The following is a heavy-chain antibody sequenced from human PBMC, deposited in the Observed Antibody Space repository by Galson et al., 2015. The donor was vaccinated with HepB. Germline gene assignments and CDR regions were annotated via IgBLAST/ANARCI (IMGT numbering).Heavy chain of an antibody. CDR2: ISYDGSNK. V-gene: IGHV3-30*04. D-gene: IGHD3-10*01. CDR3: ARSYGSGSSYYYGMDV. Sequence: SLRLSCAASGFTFSSYAMHWVRQAPGKGLEWVAVISYDGSNKYYADSVKGRFTISRDNSKNTLYLQMNSLRAEDTAVYYCARSYGSGSSYYYGMDVWGQGTTVTVSS. J-gene: IGHJ6*02. CDR1: GFTFSSYA.